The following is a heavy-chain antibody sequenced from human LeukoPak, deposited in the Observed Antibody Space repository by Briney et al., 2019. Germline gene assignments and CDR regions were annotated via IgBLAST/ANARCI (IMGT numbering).Heavy chain of an antibody. D-gene: IGHD1-7*01. CDR3: ARESPWNYAGYFDY. CDR1: GFTFSSYA. J-gene: IGHJ4*02. V-gene: IGHV3-30*04. Sequence: GGSLRLSCAASGFTFSSYAMHWVRQAPGKRLEWVAVISYDGSNKYYADSVKGRFTISRDNSKNTLYLQMNSLRAEDTAVYCCARESPWNYAGYFDYWGQGTLVTVSS. CDR2: ISYDGSNK.